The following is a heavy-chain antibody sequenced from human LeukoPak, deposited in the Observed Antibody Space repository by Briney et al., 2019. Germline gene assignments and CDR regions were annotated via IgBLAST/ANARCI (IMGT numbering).Heavy chain of an antibody. CDR3: ASLRSYSDAFDI. CDR1: GYAFTSYW. Sequence: GESLKISRQGSGYAFTSYWIAWVRQMPGEGLEWMGIIYPGDSDTRYSPSFQGQATISADKSISTAFLQWSSLKASDSAMYHCASLRSYSDAFDIWGQGTMVTVSS. J-gene: IGHJ3*02. CDR2: IYPGDSDT. D-gene: IGHD2-21*01. V-gene: IGHV5-51*01.